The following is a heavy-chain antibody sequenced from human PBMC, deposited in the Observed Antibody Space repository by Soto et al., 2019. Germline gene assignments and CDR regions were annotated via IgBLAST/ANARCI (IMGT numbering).Heavy chain of an antibody. J-gene: IGHJ4*02. CDR2: IYSGGST. CDR3: ASSGSKLRFDY. CDR1: GFTVSSNY. D-gene: IGHD1-26*01. Sequence: LSLSCAASGFTVSSNYMSWVRQAPGKGLEWVSVIYSGGSTYYADSVKGRFTISRDTSKNTLYLQMNSLRAEDTAVYYCASSGSKLRFDYWGQGTLVTVSS. V-gene: IGHV3-66*01.